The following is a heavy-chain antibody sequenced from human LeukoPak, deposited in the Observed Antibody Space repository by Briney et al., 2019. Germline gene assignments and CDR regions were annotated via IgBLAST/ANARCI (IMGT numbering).Heavy chain of an antibody. CDR2: INHSGST. V-gene: IGHV4-34*01. CDR3: ARRISGDYGNWLDP. Sequence: SETLSLTCAVYGGSFSGYYWSWIRQPPGKGLEWIGEINHSGSTNYNPSLKSRVTISVDTSKNQFSLKLNSVTATDTAVYYYARRISGDYGNWLDPWGQGTPVTVSS. J-gene: IGHJ5*02. CDR1: GGSFSGYY. D-gene: IGHD4-17*01.